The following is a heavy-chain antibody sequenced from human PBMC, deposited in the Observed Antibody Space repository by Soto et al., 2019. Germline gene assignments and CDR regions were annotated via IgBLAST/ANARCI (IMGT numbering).Heavy chain of an antibody. J-gene: IGHJ4*02. D-gene: IGHD2-21*02. CDR3: AKTITTSIDSRGRGAVIDS. Sequence: QVQLVESGGGVVQPGRSLRLSCAASGFSFSNFGMHWVRQAPGKGLEWAAVVSYEGSSKHYADSVKGRFTISRDNSKNPVDLQMDSLRAEDTAVYYCAKTITTSIDSRGRGAVIDSWGQGTLVTVPS. CDR2: VSYEGSSK. V-gene: IGHV3-30*18. CDR1: GFSFSNFG.